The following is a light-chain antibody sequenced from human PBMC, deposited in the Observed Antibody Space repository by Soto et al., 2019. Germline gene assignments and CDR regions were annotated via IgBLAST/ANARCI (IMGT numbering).Light chain of an antibody. CDR1: HDISTY. Sequence: DIQMTQSPSSLSAAVGDRVTITCRASHDISTYLCWYQQRPGKAPKLLMYAASILQSGVPPMFSGSGSGTDFTLTSSSLQPEDIATYSCQQSFNTLTFGGGTKVEIK. V-gene: IGKV1-39*01. CDR3: QQSFNTLT. CDR2: AAS. J-gene: IGKJ4*01.